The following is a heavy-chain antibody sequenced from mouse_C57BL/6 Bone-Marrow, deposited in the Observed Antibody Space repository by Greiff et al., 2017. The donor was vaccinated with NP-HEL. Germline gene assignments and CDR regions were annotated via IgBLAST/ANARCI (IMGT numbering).Heavy chain of an antibody. CDR2: INPSTGGT. Sequence: VQLQQSGPELVKPGASVKISCKASGYSFTGYYMNWVKQSPEKSLEWIGEINPSTGGTTYNQKFKAKATLTVDKSSSTAYMQLKSLTSEDSAVYYCASRYGIYYAMDYWGQGTSVTVSS. CDR3: ASRYGIYYAMDY. CDR1: GYSFTGYY. D-gene: IGHD1-1*01. J-gene: IGHJ4*01. V-gene: IGHV1-42*01.